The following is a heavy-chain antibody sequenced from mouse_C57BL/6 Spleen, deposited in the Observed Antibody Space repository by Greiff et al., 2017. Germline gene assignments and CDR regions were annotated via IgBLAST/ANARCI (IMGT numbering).Heavy chain of an antibody. Sequence: QVQLQQSGAELMKPGASVKLSCKATGYTFTGYWIEWVKQRPGHGLEWIGEILPGSGSTNYNEKFKGKATFTADTSSNTAYMQLSSLTTEDSAIYYCARRAYYYGSSYEYYFDYWGQGTTRTVSS. J-gene: IGHJ2*01. CDR2: ILPGSGST. V-gene: IGHV1-9*01. CDR1: GYTFTGYW. CDR3: ARRAYYYGSSYEYYFDY. D-gene: IGHD1-1*01.